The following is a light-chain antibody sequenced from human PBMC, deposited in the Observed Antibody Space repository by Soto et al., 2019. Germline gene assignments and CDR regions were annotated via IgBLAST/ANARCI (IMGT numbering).Light chain of an antibody. CDR1: QSVSSY. Sequence: EVVLTQAPATLSSSPRARATLSSRASQSVSSYLAWYQQKPGQAPRLLIYAASNRATGIPARFSGSGSGTDFTLTISSLEPEDFAVYYCQQRSNWPGTFGQGTEVDIK. CDR2: AAS. V-gene: IGKV3-11*01. CDR3: QQRSNWPGT. J-gene: IGKJ1*01.